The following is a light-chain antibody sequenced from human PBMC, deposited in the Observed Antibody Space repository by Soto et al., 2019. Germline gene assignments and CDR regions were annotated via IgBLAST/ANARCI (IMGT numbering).Light chain of an antibody. V-gene: IGKV3-11*01. Sequence: EIVLTQSPATLSLSPGERATLSCRASQSFSSYLAWYQQKPGQAPRLLIYDASKRAAGIPARLSGRRPGTDFPLTISSLEPEDFAVYYCQQRSNWPPVLTFGQGTRLAI. CDR1: QSFSSY. J-gene: IGKJ5*01. CDR2: DAS. CDR3: QQRSNWPPVLT.